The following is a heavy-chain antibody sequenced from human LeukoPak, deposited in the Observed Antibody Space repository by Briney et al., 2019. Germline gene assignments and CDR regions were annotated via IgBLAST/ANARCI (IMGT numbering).Heavy chain of an antibody. V-gene: IGHV1-69*13. CDR1: GYTFTSYY. J-gene: IGHJ6*02. D-gene: IGHD3-3*01. CDR2: IIPIFGTA. CDR3: ARDTFRYYDFWSGYLYGMDV. Sequence: SVKVSCKASGYTFTSYYMHWVRQAPGQGLEWMGGIIPIFGTANYAQKFQGRVTITADESTSTAYMELSSLRSEDTAVYYCARDTFRYYDFWSGYLYGMDVWGQGTTVTVSS.